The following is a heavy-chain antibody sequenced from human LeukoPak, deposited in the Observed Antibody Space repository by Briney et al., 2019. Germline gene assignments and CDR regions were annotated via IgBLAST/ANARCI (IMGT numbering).Heavy chain of an antibody. CDR1: GYTFTGYY. Sequence: ASVKVSRKASGYTFTGYYMHWVRQAPGQGLEWMGWINPNSGGTNYAQKFQGRVTMTRDTSISTAYMELSRLRSDDTAVYYCAGGRLPNSSSWLFDYWGQGTLVTVSS. CDR3: AGGRLPNSSSWLFDY. CDR2: INPNSGGT. J-gene: IGHJ4*02. D-gene: IGHD6-13*01. V-gene: IGHV1-2*02.